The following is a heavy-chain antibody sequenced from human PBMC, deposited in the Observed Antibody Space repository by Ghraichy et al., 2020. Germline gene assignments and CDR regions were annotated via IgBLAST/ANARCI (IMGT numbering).Heavy chain of an antibody. CDR3: AAYYDFWSGYQDYYYYYMDV. CDR2: IIPIFGTA. D-gene: IGHD3-3*01. J-gene: IGHJ6*03. V-gene: IGHV1-69*13. CDR1: GGTFSSYA. Sequence: VKVSCKASGGTFSSYAISWVRQAPGQGLEWMGGIIPIFGTANYAQKFQGRVTITADESTSTAYMELSSLRSEDTAVYYCAAYYDFWSGYQDYYYYYMDVWGKGTTVTVSS.